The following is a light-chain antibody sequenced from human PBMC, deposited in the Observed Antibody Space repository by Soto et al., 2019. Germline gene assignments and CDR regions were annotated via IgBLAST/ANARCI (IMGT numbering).Light chain of an antibody. CDR3: QQYNNWPRT. CDR2: GAS. V-gene: IGKV3-15*01. Sequence: EIVMTQSPATLPVSPGERATLSCRASQSVSSNLAWYQQKPGQAPRLLIYGASTRAAGIPARFSGSRSGTDFTLTISSLQSEDFAVYYCQQYNNWPRTFGQGTKVEIK. CDR1: QSVSSN. J-gene: IGKJ1*01.